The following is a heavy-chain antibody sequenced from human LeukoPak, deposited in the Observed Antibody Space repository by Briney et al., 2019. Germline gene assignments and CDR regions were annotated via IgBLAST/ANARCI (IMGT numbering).Heavy chain of an antibody. Sequence: SETLSRTCTVAGGTIIIYYWSWIRQPPGKGLEWIGYSYYSDHTNYNPSFKSRVTISVDTSKKQSSLKLSSVTAADTAVYYCAAANYSVRYFGYWGQGTLVTVCS. J-gene: IGHJ4*02. D-gene: IGHD5/OR15-5a*01. CDR3: AAANYSVRYFGY. V-gene: IGHV4-59*01. CDR1: GGTIIIYY. CDR2: SYYSDHT.